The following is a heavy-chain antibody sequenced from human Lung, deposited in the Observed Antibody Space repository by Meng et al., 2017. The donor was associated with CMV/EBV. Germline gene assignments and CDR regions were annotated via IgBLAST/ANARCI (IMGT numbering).Heavy chain of an antibody. CDR3: ARGDYYDSSGLDY. Sequence: GSAFQLPSPSFIFSCTAPSSPFTSSALFCLPPPPGPRLAWFCFFPPPTGNPTYAQGFTGRFVFSLDTSVSTAYLQISSLKAEDTAVYYCARGDYYDSSGLDYWGQGTLVTVSS. CDR1: SSPFTSSA. D-gene: IGHD3-22*01. CDR2: FPPPTGNP. J-gene: IGHJ4*02. V-gene: IGHV7-4-1*02.